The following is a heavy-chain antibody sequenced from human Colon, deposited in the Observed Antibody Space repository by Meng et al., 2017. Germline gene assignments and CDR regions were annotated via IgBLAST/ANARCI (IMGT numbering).Heavy chain of an antibody. V-gene: IGHV4-30-4*01. D-gene: IGHD3-3*02. CDR2: IHSSGNT. Sequence: QVQLQESGPGVVKPSQTLSLTCTISGGSINSADYYWNWIRQSPGKGLEWLGYIHSSGNTYYTPSLKSRLTMSLDTSKSQFSLRLTSVTAADTAIYYCVISSHNWGQGTLVTVSS. J-gene: IGHJ4*02. CDR1: GGSINSADYY. CDR3: VISSHN.